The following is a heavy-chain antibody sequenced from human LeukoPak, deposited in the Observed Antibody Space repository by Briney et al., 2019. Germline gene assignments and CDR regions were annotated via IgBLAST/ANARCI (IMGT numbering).Heavy chain of an antibody. CDR1: GGSISSSSYY. CDR3: ARGNRDSSGYYGVDDAFDI. CDR2: IYYSGST. D-gene: IGHD3-22*01. Sequence: SKTLSLTCTVSGGSISSSSYYWGWIRQPPGKGLEWIGSIYYSGSTYYNPSLKSRVTISVDTSKNQFSLKLSSVTAADTAVYYCARGNRDSSGYYGVDDAFDIWGQGTMVTVSS. V-gene: IGHV4-39*07. J-gene: IGHJ3*02.